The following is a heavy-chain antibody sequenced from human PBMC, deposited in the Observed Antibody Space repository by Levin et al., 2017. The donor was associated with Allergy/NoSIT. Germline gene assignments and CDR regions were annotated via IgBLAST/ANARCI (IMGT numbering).Heavy chain of an antibody. CDR3: AKDDRPYCSGGSCYAPVDY. D-gene: IGHD2-15*01. CDR2: ISYDGSNK. V-gene: IGHV3-30*18. J-gene: IGHJ4*02. CDR1: GFTFSSYG. Sequence: GGSLRLSCAASGFTFSSYGMHWVRQAPGKGLEWVAVISYDGSNKYYADSVKGRFTISRDNSKNTLYLQMNSLRAEDTAVYYCAKDDRPYCSGGSCYAPVDYWGQGTLVTVSS.